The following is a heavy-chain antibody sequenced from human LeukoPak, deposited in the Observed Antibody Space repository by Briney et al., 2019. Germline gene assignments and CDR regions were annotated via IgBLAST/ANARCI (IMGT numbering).Heavy chain of an antibody. CDR3: ARSPGGLVHLNWFDP. V-gene: IGHV1-18*01. Sequence: GSSVKVSCKASGGSFSSYAISWVRQAPGQGLEWMGWISAYNGNTNYAQKLQGRVTMTTDTSTSTAYMELRSLRSDDTAVYYCARSPGGLVHLNWFDPWGQGTLVTVSS. D-gene: IGHD3/OR15-3a*01. CDR1: GGSFSSYA. J-gene: IGHJ5*02. CDR2: ISAYNGNT.